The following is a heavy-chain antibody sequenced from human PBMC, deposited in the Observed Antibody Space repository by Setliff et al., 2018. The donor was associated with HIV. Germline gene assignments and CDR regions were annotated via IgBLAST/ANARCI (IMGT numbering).Heavy chain of an antibody. CDR3: AGVGSYDFWSGLYYYYYYMDV. J-gene: IGHJ6*03. CDR1: GYTFTSYA. V-gene: IGHV7-4-1*02. D-gene: IGHD3-3*01. Sequence: ASVKVSCKASGYTFTSYAMNWVRQAPGQGLDWMGWINTNTGNPTYAQGFTGRFVFSLYTSVSTAYLQISSLKAEDTAVYYCAGVGSYDFWSGLYYYYYYMDVWGKGTTVTVSS. CDR2: INTNTGNP.